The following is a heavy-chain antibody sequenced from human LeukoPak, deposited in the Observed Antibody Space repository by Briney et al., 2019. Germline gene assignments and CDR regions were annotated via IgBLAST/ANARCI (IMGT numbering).Heavy chain of an antibody. V-gene: IGHV3-74*01. CDR1: GFTFSSYW. Sequence: GGSLRLSCAASGFTFSSYWMHWVRQAPGKGLVWVSRINVDGSSTSHADSVKGRFTISRDNARNSLYLQMNSLRVEDTAVYYCAREARGATPSGQGTLVTVST. D-gene: IGHD1-26*01. CDR3: AREARGATP. CDR2: INVDGSST. J-gene: IGHJ5*02.